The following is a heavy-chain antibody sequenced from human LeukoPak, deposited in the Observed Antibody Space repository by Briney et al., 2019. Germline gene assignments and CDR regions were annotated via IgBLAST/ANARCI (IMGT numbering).Heavy chain of an antibody. CDR3: GRTLSASGSNWFDP. CDR1: GDSVSSNAAA. Sequence: SQTLSLTCAISGDSVSSNAAAWNWIRQSPSRGLEWLGRTYYRSKWYNDYAVSVKSRITINPDTSKNQFSLHLNSVTPEDTAVYFCGRTLSASGSNWFDPWGQGTLVIVSS. D-gene: IGHD6-13*01. V-gene: IGHV6-1*01. J-gene: IGHJ5*02. CDR2: TYYRSKWYN.